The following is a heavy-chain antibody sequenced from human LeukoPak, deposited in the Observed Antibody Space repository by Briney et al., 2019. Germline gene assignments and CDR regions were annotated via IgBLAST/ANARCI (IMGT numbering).Heavy chain of an antibody. J-gene: IGHJ5*02. Sequence: SVKVSCKASGGTFISYAISWVRQAPGQGLEWMGGIIPIFGTANYAQKFQGRVTITADESTSTAYMELSSLRSEDTAVYYCARALSGCSGGSCYPNWFDPWGQGTLVTVSS. CDR1: GGTFISYA. V-gene: IGHV1-69*13. CDR2: IIPIFGTA. CDR3: ARALSGCSGGSCYPNWFDP. D-gene: IGHD2-15*01.